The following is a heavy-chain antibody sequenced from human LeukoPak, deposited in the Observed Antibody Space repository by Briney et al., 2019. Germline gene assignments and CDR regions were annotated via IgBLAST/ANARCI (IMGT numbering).Heavy chain of an antibody. V-gene: IGHV3-48*01. CDR2: ISSSSGTI. CDR1: GFTFSSYS. CDR3: ARRGEATPPYYSDY. J-gene: IGHJ4*02. Sequence: PGGSLRLSCAASGFTFSSYSMNWVRQAPGKGLEWISYISSSSGTIYYADSVKGRFTISRDNAKNSLYLQMSSLRAEDTAVYYCARRGEATPPYYSDYWGQGTLVTVSS.